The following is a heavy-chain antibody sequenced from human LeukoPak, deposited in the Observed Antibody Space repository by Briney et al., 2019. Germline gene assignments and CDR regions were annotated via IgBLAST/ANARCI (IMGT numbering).Heavy chain of an antibody. D-gene: IGHD3-3*01. CDR2: ISSSGGT. CDR1: GGSISSGNYF. Sequence: SETLSLACIVSGGSISSGNYFWTWIRQPAGKRLEWIGRISSSGGTDYNPSVRSRLTISLDTSKNQFSLKLSSVTAADTAVYYCATLAPPPYYDFWSGYFTAFDYWGQGTLVTVSS. CDR3: ATLAPPPYYDFWSGYFTAFDY. V-gene: IGHV4-61*02. J-gene: IGHJ4*02.